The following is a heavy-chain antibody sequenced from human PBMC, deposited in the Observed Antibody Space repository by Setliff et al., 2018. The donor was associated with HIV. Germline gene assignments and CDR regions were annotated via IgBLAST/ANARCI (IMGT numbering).Heavy chain of an antibody. CDR3: ARDFLYFWEKGGFDI. Sequence: PGGSLRLSCAASEFSFSSYWMSWVRQAPGKGLEWVANIKQDGSEKYYVDSVKGRFTISRDNAKNSLYLQMNSLRAEDTAVYYCARDFLYFWEKGGFDIWGQGTMVTVS. J-gene: IGHJ3*02. V-gene: IGHV3-7*01. D-gene: IGHD3-3*01. CDR2: IKQDGSEK. CDR1: EFSFSSYW.